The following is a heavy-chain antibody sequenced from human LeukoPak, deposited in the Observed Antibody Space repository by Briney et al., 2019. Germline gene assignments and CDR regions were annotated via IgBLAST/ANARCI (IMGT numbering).Heavy chain of an antibody. D-gene: IGHD3-9*01. J-gene: IGHJ4*02. CDR2: ITGSGTNT. V-gene: IGHV3-23*01. CDR3: VIWGDYDVLTGYYVPDY. CDR1: GFTFSNYA. Sequence: GASLRLSCVASGFTFSNYAMSWVRQAPGKGLEWVSAITGSGTNTYYADSLKGQFTISRDNSKNTVFLQMNSLRHEDAAIYYCVIWGDYDVLTGYYVPDYWGQGTLVTVSS.